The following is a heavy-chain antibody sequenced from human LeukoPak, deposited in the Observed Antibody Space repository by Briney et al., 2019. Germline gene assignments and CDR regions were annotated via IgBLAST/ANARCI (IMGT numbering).Heavy chain of an antibody. CDR3: ARDSSGITPFGVVIFDWFDP. Sequence: GGSLRLSCVAPGFTFSNYNMNWVRQAPGKGLEWVSSISSSSSYIYYADSVKGRFTISRDNAKNSLYLQMNSLRAEDTAVYYCARDSSGITPFGVVIFDWFDPWGQGTLVAVSS. V-gene: IGHV3-21*01. CDR1: GFTFSNYN. D-gene: IGHD3-3*01. J-gene: IGHJ5*02. CDR2: ISSSSSYI.